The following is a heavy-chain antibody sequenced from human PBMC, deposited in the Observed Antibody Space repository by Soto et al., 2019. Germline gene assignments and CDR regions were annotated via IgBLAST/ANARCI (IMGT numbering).Heavy chain of an antibody. CDR3: ARDGRLEWLRPAGGGDAIDY. CDR2: ISGSSGRT. J-gene: IGHJ4*02. V-gene: IGHV3-23*01. Sequence: EVQLLESGGGLVQPGGSLRLSCAASGFTFTNYAMNWVRQAPGKGLEWVSGISGSSGRTYYADSVKGRFTISRDNSKSPLSLQMNGLRADDAAVFYCARDGRLEWLRPAGGGDAIDYWGQGTLVTVSS. D-gene: IGHD5-12*01. CDR1: GFTFTNYA.